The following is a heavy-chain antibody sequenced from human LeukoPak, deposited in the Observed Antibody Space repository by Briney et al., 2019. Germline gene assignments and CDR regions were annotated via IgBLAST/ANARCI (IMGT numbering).Heavy chain of an antibody. CDR3: ARDSGRGVSLNAFDI. Sequence: SETLSLTCTVSGGSISSSSYYWRWIRQPPGKGLEWIGSIYYSGSTYYNPSLKSRVTISVDTSKNQFSLKLSSVTAADTAVYYCARDSGRGVSLNAFDIWGQGTMVTVSS. CDR2: IYYSGST. J-gene: IGHJ3*02. CDR1: GGSISSSSYY. V-gene: IGHV4-39*07. D-gene: IGHD3-10*01.